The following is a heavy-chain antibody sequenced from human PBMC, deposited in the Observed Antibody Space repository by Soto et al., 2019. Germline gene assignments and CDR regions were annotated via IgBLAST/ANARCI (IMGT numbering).Heavy chain of an antibody. Sequence: CLKISCKRSVYSFTSYWIVWVLRLPVEVLDWMVIIYPGDGDTRYSPSFQGQVTISADKSISTAYLQWSSLKASDTAMYYCARLDFGSDSYYYYYMDVWGKGATVTVSS. CDR3: ARLDFGSDSYYYYYMDV. V-gene: IGHV5-51*01. D-gene: IGHD3-10*01. CDR2: IYPGDGDT. CDR1: VYSFTSYW. J-gene: IGHJ6*03.